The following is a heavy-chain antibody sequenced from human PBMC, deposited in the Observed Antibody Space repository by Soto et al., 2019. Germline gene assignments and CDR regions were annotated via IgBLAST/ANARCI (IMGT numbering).Heavy chain of an antibody. J-gene: IGHJ3*02. V-gene: IGHV3-23*01. D-gene: IGHD2-2*01. CDR3: AKDHVVVVPAASDAFDI. CDR1: GFTFSSYA. CDR2: ISGSGGST. Sequence: GGSLRLSCAASGFTFSSYAMSWVRQAPGKGLEWVSAISGSGGSTYYADSVKGRFTISRDNSKNTLYLQMNSLRAEDTAVYYSAKDHVVVVPAASDAFDIWGQGTMVTVS.